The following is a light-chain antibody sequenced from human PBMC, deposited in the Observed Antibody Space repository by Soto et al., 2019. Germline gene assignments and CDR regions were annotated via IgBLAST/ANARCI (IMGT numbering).Light chain of an antibody. CDR2: GVS. V-gene: IGKV3-20*01. Sequence: EIVLTQSPGTLSLSPEERATLSCRASQTVRNSYLAWYQQKPGQAPRLLIYGVSARATGIPDRFSGSGSGTDFTLTISRLEPEDFAVFYCQQYDGSLPYTFGQGTKLEIK. CDR3: QQYDGSLPYT. J-gene: IGKJ2*01. CDR1: QTVRNSY.